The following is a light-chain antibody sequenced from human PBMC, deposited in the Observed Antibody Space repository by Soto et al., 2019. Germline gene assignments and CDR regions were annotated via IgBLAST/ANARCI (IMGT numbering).Light chain of an antibody. CDR1: QSISSY. Sequence: DIQMTQSPSSLSASVGDRVTITCRASQSISSYLNWYQQKPGKAPKLLIYAASSLQSGVPSRFSGSGSGTDFTLTISSLQPEDFATYYCQQSYSTPRDWTFGQGTKVEIK. J-gene: IGKJ1*01. V-gene: IGKV1-39*01. CDR3: QQSYSTPRDWT. CDR2: AAS.